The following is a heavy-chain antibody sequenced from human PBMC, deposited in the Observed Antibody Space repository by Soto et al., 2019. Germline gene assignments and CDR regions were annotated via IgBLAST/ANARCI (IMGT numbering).Heavy chain of an antibody. CDR3: ARGYCSSTSCYDNNWFDP. D-gene: IGHD2-2*01. Sequence: VQLVESGGGLVQPGGSLRLSCAASGFTFSSYDMHWVRQATGKGLEWVSAIGTAGDTYYPGSVKGRFTISRENAKNSLYLQMNSLRAEDTAVYYCARGYCSSTSCYDNNWFDPWGQGTLVTVSS. V-gene: IGHV3-13*01. CDR2: IGTAGDT. CDR1: GFTFSSYD. J-gene: IGHJ5*02.